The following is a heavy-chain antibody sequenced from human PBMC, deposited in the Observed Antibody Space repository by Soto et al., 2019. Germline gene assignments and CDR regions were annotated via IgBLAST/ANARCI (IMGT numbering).Heavy chain of an antibody. CDR2: IYFSGST. D-gene: IGHD6-19*01. CDR3: ARHRAVAGLDY. CDR1: GDSVNSDNYY. V-gene: IGHV4-39*01. J-gene: IGHJ4*02. Sequence: SETLSLTCDVFGDSVNSDNYYWTWIRQPPGKDLEWIGNIYFSGSTYYNPSLNSRVTLSIDTSKNHFSLKLTSGTAADTAMYYCARHRAVAGLDYWGQGTLVTVSS.